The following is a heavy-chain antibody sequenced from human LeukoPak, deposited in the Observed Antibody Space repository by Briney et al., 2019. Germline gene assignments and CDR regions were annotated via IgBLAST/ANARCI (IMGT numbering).Heavy chain of an antibody. CDR1: GGSINTYY. Sequence: SETLSLTCTVSGGSINTYYWSWIRQPPGKGLEWIGYIHYTGSTNYNPSLKSRVTISVDTSKNQFSLKLSSVTAADTAVYYCARPPRTVATMFDYWGRGTLVTVSS. J-gene: IGHJ4*02. CDR2: IHYTGST. CDR3: ARPPRTVATMFDY. D-gene: IGHD5-12*01. V-gene: IGHV4-59*01.